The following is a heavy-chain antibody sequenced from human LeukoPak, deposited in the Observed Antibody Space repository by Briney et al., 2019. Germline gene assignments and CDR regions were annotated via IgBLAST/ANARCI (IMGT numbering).Heavy chain of an antibody. J-gene: IGHJ4*02. V-gene: IGHV3-33*06. CDR2: IWYDGSNK. CDR1: GFTFSSYG. D-gene: IGHD5-12*01. CDR3: AKARGGWLRSGYFDY. Sequence: GRSLRLSCAASGFTFSSYGMHWVRQAPGKGLEWVAVIWYDGSNKYYADSVKGRFTISRDNSKNTLYLQMNSLRAEDTAVYYCAKARGGWLRSGYFDYWGQGTLVTVSS.